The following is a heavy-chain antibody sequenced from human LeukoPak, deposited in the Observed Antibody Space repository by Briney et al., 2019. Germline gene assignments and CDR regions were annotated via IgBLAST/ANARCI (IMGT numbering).Heavy chain of an antibody. CDR1: GFTFSSYG. Sequence: GGSLRLSCAAPGFTFSSYGMHWVRQAPGKGLEWVAVIWYDGSNKYYADSVKGRFTISRDNAKNSLFLQMNSLGVEDTAVYYCKSGGAAPGSFDYWGQGALVTVSS. D-gene: IGHD6-13*01. V-gene: IGHV3-33*03. CDR2: IWYDGSNK. CDR3: KSGGAAPGSFDY. J-gene: IGHJ4*02.